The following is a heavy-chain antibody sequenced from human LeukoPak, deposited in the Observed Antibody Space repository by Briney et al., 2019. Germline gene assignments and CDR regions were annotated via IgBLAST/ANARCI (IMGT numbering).Heavy chain of an antibody. CDR3: ARAYNSGYDHNWFDP. D-gene: IGHD5-12*01. J-gene: IGHJ5*02. Sequence: SETLSLTCTVSGGSISSYYWSWIRQPPGKGLERIGYIYYSGSTNYNPSLKSRVTISVDTSKNQFSLKLSSVTAADTAVYYCARAYNSGYDHNWFDPWGQGTLVTVSS. CDR2: IYYSGST. V-gene: IGHV4-59*01. CDR1: GGSISSYY.